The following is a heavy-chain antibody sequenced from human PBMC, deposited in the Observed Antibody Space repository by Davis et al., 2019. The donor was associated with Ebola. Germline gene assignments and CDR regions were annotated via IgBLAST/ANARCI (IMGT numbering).Heavy chain of an antibody. CDR3: ARDRPPYYYDSSGPFDY. D-gene: IGHD3-22*01. V-gene: IGHV3-21*04. J-gene: IGHJ4*02. Sequence: SAKGRFTISRDNAKNSLYLQMNSLRAEDTAVYYCARDRPPYYYDSSGPFDYWGQGTLVTVSS.